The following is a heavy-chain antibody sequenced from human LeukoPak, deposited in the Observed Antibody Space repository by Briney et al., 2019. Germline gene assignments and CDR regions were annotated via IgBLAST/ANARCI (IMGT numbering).Heavy chain of an antibody. CDR3: ARHSSVRGIDY. CDR2: IYYSGST. D-gene: IGHD3-10*01. Sequence: SETLSLTCTVSGGSISSSSYYWGWIRQPPGKGLGWIGSIYYSGSTYYNPSLKSRVTISVDTSKNQFSLKLSSVTAADTAVYYCARHSSVRGIDYWGQGTLVTVSS. CDR1: GGSISSSSYY. J-gene: IGHJ4*02. V-gene: IGHV4-39*01.